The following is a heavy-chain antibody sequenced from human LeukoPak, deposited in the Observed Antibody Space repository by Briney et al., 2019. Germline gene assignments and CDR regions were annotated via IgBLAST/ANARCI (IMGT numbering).Heavy chain of an antibody. D-gene: IGHD6-19*01. CDR3: ARDKLGSGYSSDFDY. CDR1: GFSVSSNY. Sequence: GGSLRLSCAASGFSVSSNYMNWVRQAPGKGLEWVSAIYTGGTTYYADSVKGRFTISRDNSKNTLYLQMNSLRADDTAVYYCARDKLGSGYSSDFDYWGQGTLVTVSS. V-gene: IGHV3-66*02. J-gene: IGHJ4*02. CDR2: IYTGGTT.